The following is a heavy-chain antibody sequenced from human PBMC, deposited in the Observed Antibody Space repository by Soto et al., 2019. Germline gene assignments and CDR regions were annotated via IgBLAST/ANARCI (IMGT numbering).Heavy chain of an antibody. CDR1: GGTFSSYA. CDR2: IIPIFGTA. D-gene: IGHD3-22*01. V-gene: IGHV1-69*13. Sequence: ASVKVSCKASGGTFSSYAISWVRQAPGQGLEWMGGIIPIFGTANYAQKFQGRVTITADESTSTAYMELSSLRSEDTAVYYCARHTPTYYYDSSGYYGGMVVWGQGTSVT. CDR3: ARHTPTYYYDSSGYYGGMVV. J-gene: IGHJ6*02.